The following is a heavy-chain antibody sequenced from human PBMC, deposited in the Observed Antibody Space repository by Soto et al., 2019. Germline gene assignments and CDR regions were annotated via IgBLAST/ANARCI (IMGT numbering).Heavy chain of an antibody. CDR3: AKGTGIWNYRVDYYYGMDV. V-gene: IGHV3-30*18. CDR1: GFTFSSYG. D-gene: IGHD1-7*01. CDR2: ISYDGSNK. J-gene: IGHJ6*02. Sequence: GGSLRLSCAASGFTFSSYGMHWVRQAPVKGLEWVAVISYDGSNKYYADSVKGRFTISRDNSKNTLYLQMNSLRAEDTAVYYCAKGTGIWNYRVDYYYGMDVWGQGTTVTVSS.